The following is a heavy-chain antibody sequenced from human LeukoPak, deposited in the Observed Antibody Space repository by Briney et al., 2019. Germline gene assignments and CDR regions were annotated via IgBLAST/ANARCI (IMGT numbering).Heavy chain of an antibody. CDR2: ISYDGSNK. CDR1: GFTFSSYA. Sequence: GRSLRLSCAASGFTFSSYAMHWVRQAPGKGLEWVAVISYDGSNKYYADSVKGRFTISRDNSKNTLYLQMNSLRAEDTAVYYCARAAKEQQLVPLFLIDYWGQGTLVTVSS. V-gene: IGHV3-30*04. CDR3: ARAAKEQQLVPLFLIDY. D-gene: IGHD6-13*01. J-gene: IGHJ4*02.